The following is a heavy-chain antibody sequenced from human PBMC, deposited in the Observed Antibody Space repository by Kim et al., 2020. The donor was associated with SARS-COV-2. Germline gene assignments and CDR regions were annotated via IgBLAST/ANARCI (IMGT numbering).Heavy chain of an antibody. D-gene: IGHD2-2*01. CDR1: GFDFDTHS. CDR2: IGGTSSYM. CDR3: ARGSYCSSTSCYFYYYALDV. V-gene: IGHV3-21*01. J-gene: IGHJ6*02. Sequence: GGSLRLSCAASGFDFDTHSMNWVRQAPGKGLEWLSSIGGTSSYMYYADSVKGRFTISRDNAKNSLYLQMNSLRAEDTAVYYCARGSYCSSTSCYFYYYALDVWGQGTTVTVSS.